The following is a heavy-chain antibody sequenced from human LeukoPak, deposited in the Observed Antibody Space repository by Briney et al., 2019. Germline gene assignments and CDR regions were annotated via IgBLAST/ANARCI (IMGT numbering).Heavy chain of an antibody. CDR3: ARDGSNYYDSSHGDY. Sequence: PGGSLRLSCAASGFTFSSYSMNWVRQAPGKGLEWVSYISSSSSTIYYADSVKGRFTISRDNAKNSLYLQMNSLRAEDTAVYYCARDGSNYYDSSHGDYWGQGTLVTVSS. V-gene: IGHV3-48*04. J-gene: IGHJ4*02. CDR1: GFTFSSYS. CDR2: ISSSSSTI. D-gene: IGHD3-22*01.